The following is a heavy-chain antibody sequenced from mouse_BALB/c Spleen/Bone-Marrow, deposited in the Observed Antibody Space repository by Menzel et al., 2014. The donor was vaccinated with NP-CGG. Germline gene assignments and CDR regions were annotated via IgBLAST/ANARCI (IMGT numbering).Heavy chain of an antibody. D-gene: IGHD2-3*01. CDR2: INPGSGGN. Sequence: QVQLQQSGAELVRPGTSVKVSCKASGYAFTNYLIEWVKQRPGQGLEWIGVINPGSGGNNYNEKFKGKATLTADKSSSTAYMQLSSLTSDDSAVYCWAKSIYGGYSEAMDYWGQGTSTTVSS. J-gene: IGHJ4*01. V-gene: IGHV1-54*03. CDR3: AKSIYGGYSEAMDY. CDR1: GYAFTNYL.